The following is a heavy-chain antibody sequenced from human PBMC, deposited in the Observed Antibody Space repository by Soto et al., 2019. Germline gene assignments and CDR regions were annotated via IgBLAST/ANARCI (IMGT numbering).Heavy chain of an antibody. D-gene: IGHD1-1*01. CDR1: GGTFSSYA. CDR2: IIPILGTA. CDR3: ARDVRTGTQTSSGMDV. V-gene: IGHV1-69*01. Sequence: QVQLVQSGAEVKKPGSSVKVSCKASGGTFSSYAISWVRQAPGQGLEWLGGIIPILGTANYAQKFQGRATITADESTSTAYMELSSLRSEDTAVYYCARDVRTGTQTSSGMDVWGQGTTVTVSS. J-gene: IGHJ6*02.